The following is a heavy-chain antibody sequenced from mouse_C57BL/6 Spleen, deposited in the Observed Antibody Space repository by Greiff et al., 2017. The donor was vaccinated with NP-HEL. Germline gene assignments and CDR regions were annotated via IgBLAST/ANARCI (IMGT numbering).Heavy chain of an antibody. Sequence: QVQLQQPGAELVRPGSSVKLSCKASGYTFTSYWMHWVKQRPIQGLEWIGNIDPSDSETHYNQKFKDKATLTVDKSSSTAYMQLSSLTSEDSAVYYCARGGNYEYYFDYWGKGTTLTVSS. D-gene: IGHD2-1*01. CDR3: ARGGNYEYYFDY. CDR1: GYTFTSYW. CDR2: IDPSDSET. J-gene: IGHJ2*01. V-gene: IGHV1-52*01.